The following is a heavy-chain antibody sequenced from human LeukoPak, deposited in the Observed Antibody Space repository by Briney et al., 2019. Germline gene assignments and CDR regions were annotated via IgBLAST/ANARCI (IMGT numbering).Heavy chain of an antibody. CDR1: GFTFSSYA. J-gene: IGHJ6*04. CDR3: ARAYPPSGYGMDV. D-gene: IGHD1-26*01. Sequence: GGSLRLSCAASGFTFSSYAMHWVRQAPGKGLEWVAVISYDGSNKYYADSVKGRFTISRDNSKSTLYLQMNSLRAEDTAVYYCARAYPPSGYGMDVWGKGTTVTVSS. V-gene: IGHV3-30*04. CDR2: ISYDGSNK.